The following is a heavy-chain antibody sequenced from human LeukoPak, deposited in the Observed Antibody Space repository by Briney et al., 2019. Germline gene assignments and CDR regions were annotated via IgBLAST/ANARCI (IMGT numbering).Heavy chain of an antibody. D-gene: IGHD3-9*01. CDR3: ASEGPRLRYFASVAAFDI. Sequence: SETLSLTCAVYGGSFSGYYWSWIRQPPGKGLKWIGEINHSGSTNYNPSLKSRVTISVDTSKNQFSLKLSSVTAADTAVYYCASEGPRLRYFASVAAFDIWGQGTMVTVSS. J-gene: IGHJ3*02. V-gene: IGHV4-34*01. CDR1: GGSFSGYY. CDR2: INHSGST.